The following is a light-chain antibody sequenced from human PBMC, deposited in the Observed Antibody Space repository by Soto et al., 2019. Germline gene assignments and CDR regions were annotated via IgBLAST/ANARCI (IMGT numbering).Light chain of an antibody. CDR3: MQALQTPFT. J-gene: IGKJ3*01. V-gene: IGKV2-28*01. CDR2: LGS. CDR1: QSLLHSNGYNY. Sequence: DIVMTQSPLSLPVTPGEPASISCRSSQSLLHSNGYNYLDWYLQKPGQSPHLLIYLGSNRASGVPDRFSGSGSGTDFTLKISRMEAEDVGVYYCMQALQTPFTFGPGTKVDIK.